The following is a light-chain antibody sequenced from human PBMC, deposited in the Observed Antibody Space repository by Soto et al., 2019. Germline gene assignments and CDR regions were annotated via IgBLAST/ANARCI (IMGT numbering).Light chain of an antibody. V-gene: IGKV2-24*01. CDR3: MQGAQLQT. J-gene: IGKJ5*01. Sequence: DIVMTQTPLSSVVALGQPVSISCKSSQSLVRSDGNAYLNWLHQRPGQPPRLLIYKVSNRFSGVTDRLSGSGEAKDVTLHISRVEAGDVGIYFCMQGAQLQTVGQGKRLEIK. CDR1: QSLVRSDGNAY. CDR2: KVS.